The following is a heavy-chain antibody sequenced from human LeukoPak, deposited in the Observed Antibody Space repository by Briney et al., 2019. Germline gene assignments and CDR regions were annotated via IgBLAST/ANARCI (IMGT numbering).Heavy chain of an antibody. Sequence: SETLSLTCAVSGYSMSSGYYWGWIRQPPGKGLEWIGSIYHSGSTYYNPSLKSRVTISVDTSKNQFSLKLSSVTAADTAVYYCARGVYCSGGSCYLLDYWGHGTLVTVSS. CDR2: IYHSGST. D-gene: IGHD2-15*01. J-gene: IGHJ4*01. CDR1: GYSMSSGYY. V-gene: IGHV4-38-2*01. CDR3: ARGVYCSGGSCYLLDY.